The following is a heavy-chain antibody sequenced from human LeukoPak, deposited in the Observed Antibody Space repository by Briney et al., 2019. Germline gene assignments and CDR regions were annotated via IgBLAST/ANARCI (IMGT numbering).Heavy chain of an antibody. V-gene: IGHV3-66*01. CDR2: IYNGGAT. Sequence: PGGSLRLSCVASGFTVSSKYMSWVRQAPGKWLEWVSVIYNGGATYYADSVRGRFTISRDNSKNTLYLQMNNLRAEDTAVYSCVRGSSGSDYFDYWGQGTLVTVSS. J-gene: IGHJ4*02. CDR1: GFTVSSKY. CDR3: VRGSSGSDYFDY. D-gene: IGHD1-26*01.